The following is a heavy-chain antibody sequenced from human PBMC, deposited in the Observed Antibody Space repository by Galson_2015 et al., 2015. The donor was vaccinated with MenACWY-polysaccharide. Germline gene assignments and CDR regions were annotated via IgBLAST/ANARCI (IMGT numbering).Heavy chain of an antibody. V-gene: IGHV3-7*01. J-gene: IGHJ4*02. Sequence: SLRLSCAASGFTFSIYSMNWVRQAPGKGLEWVANIKEDGSEKYYVDSVKGRSTISRDNAKNSPYLQMNSLRAEDTAVYYCARGRLLLDYWGQGTLVTVSS. D-gene: IGHD2-15*01. CDR1: GFTFSIYS. CDR3: ARGRLLLDY. CDR2: IKEDGSEK.